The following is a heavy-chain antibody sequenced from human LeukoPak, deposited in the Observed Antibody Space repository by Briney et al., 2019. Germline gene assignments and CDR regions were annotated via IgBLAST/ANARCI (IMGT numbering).Heavy chain of an antibody. D-gene: IGHD3-22*01. CDR1: GYSFPTYW. CDR3: ARHLYYDSSGYSFLFDY. Sequence: GESLKISCKGSGYSFPTYWIAWVRQMPGKGLEWMGIIYPDESNIRYSPSFQGQVTISADKSISTAYLQWSSLKASDTAMYYCARHLYYDSSGYSFLFDYWGQGTLVTVSS. V-gene: IGHV5-51*01. CDR2: IYPDESNI. J-gene: IGHJ4*02.